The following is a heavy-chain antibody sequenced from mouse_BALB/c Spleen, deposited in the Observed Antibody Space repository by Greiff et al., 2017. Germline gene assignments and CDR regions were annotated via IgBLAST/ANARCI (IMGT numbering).Heavy chain of an antibody. D-gene: IGHD6-1*01. Sequence: VQLQQSGPGLVAPSQSLSITCTVSGFSLTSYGVHWVRQPPGKGLEWLGVIWAGGSTNYNSALMSRLSISKDNSKSQVFLKMNSLQNDDTTMYYCAREVLAYYYAMDYWGQGTSVTVSS. J-gene: IGHJ4*01. CDR3: AREVLAYYYAMDY. V-gene: IGHV2-9*02. CDR1: GFSLTSYG. CDR2: IWAGGST.